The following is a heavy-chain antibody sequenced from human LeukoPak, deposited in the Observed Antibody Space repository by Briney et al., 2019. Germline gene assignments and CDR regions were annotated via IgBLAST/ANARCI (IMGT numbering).Heavy chain of an antibody. CDR1: SGSISSSSYY. CDR3: ARYPGDYDSSGTFDP. D-gene: IGHD3-22*01. J-gene: IGHJ5*02. CDR2: IYYSGST. V-gene: IGHV4-39*07. Sequence: AETLSLTCTVSSGSISSSSYYWGWIRQPPGKGLEWIGSIYYSGSTNYNPSLKSRVTISVDTSKNQFSLKLSSVTAADTAVYYCARYPGDYDSSGTFDPWGQGTLVTVSS.